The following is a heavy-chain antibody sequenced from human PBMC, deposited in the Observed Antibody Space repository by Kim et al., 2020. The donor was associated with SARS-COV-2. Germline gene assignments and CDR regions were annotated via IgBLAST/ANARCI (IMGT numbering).Heavy chain of an antibody. CDR3: ARGSSYGSGSYYSSPYYYGMDV. CDR1: RYTFTSYD. Sequence: ASVKVSCKASRYTFTSYDINWVRQATGQGLEWMGWMNPNSGNTGYAQKFQGRVTMARNTSISTAYMERSSLRSEDTAVYYCARGSSYGSGSYYSSPYYYGMDVWGQGTTVTVSS. J-gene: IGHJ6*02. D-gene: IGHD3-10*01. V-gene: IGHV1-8*01. CDR2: MNPNSGNT.